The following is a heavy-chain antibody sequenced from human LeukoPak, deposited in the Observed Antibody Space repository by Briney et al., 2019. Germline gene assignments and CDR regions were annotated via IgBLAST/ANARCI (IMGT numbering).Heavy chain of an antibody. V-gene: IGHV3-30*04. D-gene: IGHD2-15*01. CDR1: GFTFSSYA. Sequence: PGGSLRLSCAASGFTFSSYAMHWVRQAPGKGLEWVAVISYDGSNKYYADSVKGRFTISRDNSKNTLYLQMNSLRAEDTAVYYCARDVSDIVVVVAATDYWGQGTLVTVSS. J-gene: IGHJ4*02. CDR2: ISYDGSNK. CDR3: ARDVSDIVVVVAATDY.